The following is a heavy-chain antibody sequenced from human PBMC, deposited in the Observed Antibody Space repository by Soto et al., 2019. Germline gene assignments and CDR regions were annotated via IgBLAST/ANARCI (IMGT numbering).Heavy chain of an antibody. CDR1: GYTFTSYY. D-gene: IGHD3-3*01. J-gene: IGHJ5*02. CDR2: INPSGGST. CDR3: ARDPATTIFGVVPGHWFDP. V-gene: IGHV1-46*01. Sequence: ASVEVSCKASGYTFTSYYMHWVRQAPGQGLEWMGIINPSGGSTSYAQKFQGRVTMTRDTSTSTVYMELSSLRSEDTAVYYCARDPATTIFGVVPGHWFDPWGQGTLVTVSS.